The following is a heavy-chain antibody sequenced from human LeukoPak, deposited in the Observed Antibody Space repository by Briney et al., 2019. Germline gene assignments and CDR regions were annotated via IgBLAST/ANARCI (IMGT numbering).Heavy chain of an antibody. CDR2: ISSSSSYI. CDR1: GFTFSSYS. CDR3: ARNYVWGSYRLGY. Sequence: GGSLRLSCAASGFTFSSYSMNWVRQAPGKGLEWVSSISSSSSYIYYADSVKGRFTISRDNAKNSLYLQMNSLRAEDTAVYYCARNYVWGSYRLGYWGQGTLVTVSS. D-gene: IGHD3-16*02. V-gene: IGHV3-21*01. J-gene: IGHJ4*02.